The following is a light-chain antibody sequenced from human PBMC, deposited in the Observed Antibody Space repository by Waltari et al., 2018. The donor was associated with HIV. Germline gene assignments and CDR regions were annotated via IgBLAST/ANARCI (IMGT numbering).Light chain of an antibody. CDR2: VEGSGTY. V-gene: IGLV4-60*03. CDR1: SGHSSYI. J-gene: IGLJ3*02. CDR3: ETWDSNIRV. Sequence: QPVVTQSSSASASLGSSAELTCTLSSGHSSYIIAWHQQQPGKAPRYLMKVEGSGTYSKGSGVPDRFSGSSSGADRYLTISNNQSDDEADYYCETWDSNIRVFGGGTKLTVL.